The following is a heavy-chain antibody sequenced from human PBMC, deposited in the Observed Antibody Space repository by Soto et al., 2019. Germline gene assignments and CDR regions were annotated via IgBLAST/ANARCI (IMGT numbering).Heavy chain of an antibody. CDR2: ISSRSDTI. Sequence: GGSLRLSCAASGFPFGSSKMNWVRQAPGKGLEWISYISSRSDTIYYADSVKGRFTISRDNAKSSLYLQMNSLRAEDTAVYYCARGSDIVVVVAATEGSDYWGQGTLVTVSS. D-gene: IGHD2-15*01. V-gene: IGHV3-48*01. CDR1: GFPFGSSK. J-gene: IGHJ4*02. CDR3: ARGSDIVVVVAATEGSDY.